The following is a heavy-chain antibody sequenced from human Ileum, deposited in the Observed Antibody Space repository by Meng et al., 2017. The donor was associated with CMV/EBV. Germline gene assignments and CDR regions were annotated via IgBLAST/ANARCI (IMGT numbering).Heavy chain of an antibody. D-gene: IGHD4-17*01. J-gene: IGHJ4*02. CDR2: IYPGDSET. CDR1: GYTFTTYW. V-gene: IGHV5-51*01. Sequence: GGSLRLSCQGSGYTFTTYWIGWVRQMPGKGLEWMGIIYPGDSETRYSPSFQGQVTISADKSISTAYLQWSSLKASDTAMYYCARQSDYGDYYRDYWGQGTLVTVSS. CDR3: ARQSDYGDYYRDY.